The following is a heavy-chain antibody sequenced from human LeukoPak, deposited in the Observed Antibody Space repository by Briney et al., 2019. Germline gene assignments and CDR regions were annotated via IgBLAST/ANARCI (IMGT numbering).Heavy chain of an antibody. D-gene: IGHD3-16*01. Sequence: SETLSLTCTVSGGSISSYYWSWIRQPPGKGLEWIGYIYYSGSTNYNPSLKSRVTISVDTSKNQFSLKLSSVTAADTAVYYCARGGLGMITFGGPSEEAIDIWGQGTMVTVSS. CDR3: ARGGLGMITFGGPSEEAIDI. CDR2: IYYSGST. J-gene: IGHJ3*02. CDR1: GGSISSYY. V-gene: IGHV4-59*01.